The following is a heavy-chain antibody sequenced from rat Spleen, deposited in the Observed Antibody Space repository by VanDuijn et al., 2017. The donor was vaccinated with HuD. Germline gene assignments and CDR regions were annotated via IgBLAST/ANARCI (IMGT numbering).Heavy chain of an antibody. J-gene: IGHJ2*01. CDR1: GFTFSSFA. CDR3: ARLPTEGINFDY. D-gene: IGHD1-11*01. CDR2: ITSGGSNT. Sequence: EVQLVESGGGLVQPGRSLKLSCAASGFTFSSFAMAWVRQAPKKGLEWVATITSGGSNTYYPDSVKGRFTISRDNAKSTLYLQMDSLRSEDTATYYCARLPTEGINFDYWGQGVMVTVSS. V-gene: IGHV5-25*01.